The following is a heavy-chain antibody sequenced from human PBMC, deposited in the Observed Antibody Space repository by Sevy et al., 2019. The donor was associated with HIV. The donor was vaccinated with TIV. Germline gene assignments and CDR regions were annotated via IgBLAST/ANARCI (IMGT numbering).Heavy chain of an antibody. CDR3: ITYPRITTTSTGGFDP. V-gene: IGHV3-15*01. CDR1: GFTFSDAW. CDR2: VQSKSDGGTV. D-gene: IGHD1-20*01. J-gene: IGHJ5*02. Sequence: GGSLRLSCAASGFTFSDAWMGWVRQAAGKGLECVGRVQSKSDGGTVEHAAPVKGRFTISRYDSKDTQDLKMNSLKTEDTAVYYCITYPRITTTSTGGFDPWGQGTLVTVSS.